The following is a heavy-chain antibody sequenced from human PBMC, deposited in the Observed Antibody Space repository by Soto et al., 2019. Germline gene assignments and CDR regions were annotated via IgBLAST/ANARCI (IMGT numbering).Heavy chain of an antibody. J-gene: IGHJ3*02. V-gene: IGHV1-18*01. CDR2: ISAYNGNT. Sequence: ASVKVSCKASGYTFTRYGISWVRQAPGQVLEWMGWISAYNGNTNYAQKLQGRVTMTTDTSTSTAYMELRSLRSDDTAVYYCARDGYSSGWYRAFDIWGQGTMVTVSS. D-gene: IGHD6-19*01. CDR1: GYTFTRYG. CDR3: ARDGYSSGWYRAFDI.